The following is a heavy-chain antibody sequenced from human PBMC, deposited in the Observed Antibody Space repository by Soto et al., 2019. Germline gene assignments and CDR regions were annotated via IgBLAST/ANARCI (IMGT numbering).Heavy chain of an antibody. CDR3: AREARNYDFWSGYYSPDVFDY. V-gene: IGHV1-69*01. Sequence: QVQLVQSGAEVKKPGSSVKVSCKASGGTFSTYAVSWVRQAPGQGLAWMGGIIPFFDLANYAQNFQGRGTITADEPTGTAYMELSSLRSEDTAVYYCAREARNYDFWSGYYSPDVFDYWGQGTLVTVSS. CDR2: IIPFFDLA. CDR1: GGTFSTYA. D-gene: IGHD3-3*01. J-gene: IGHJ4*02.